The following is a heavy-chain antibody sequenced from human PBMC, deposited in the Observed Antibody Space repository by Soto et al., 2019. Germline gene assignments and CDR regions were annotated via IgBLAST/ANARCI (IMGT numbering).Heavy chain of an antibody. J-gene: IGHJ6*02. V-gene: IGHV4-59*01. CDR2: IYYSGST. Sequence: QVQLQESGPGLVKPSETLSLTCTVSGGSISSYYWSWIRQPPGKGLEWIGYIYYSGSTNYNPSLKSRVTISVDTSTNQFSLKLSSVTAADTAVYYCARAKYDFWSGYYYGMDVWGQGTTVTVSS. CDR3: ARAKYDFWSGYYYGMDV. D-gene: IGHD3-3*01. CDR1: GGSISSYY.